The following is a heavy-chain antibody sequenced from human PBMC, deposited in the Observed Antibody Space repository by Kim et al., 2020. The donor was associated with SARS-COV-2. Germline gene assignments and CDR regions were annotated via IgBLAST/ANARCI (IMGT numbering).Heavy chain of an antibody. CDR2: ITCNGSSR. Sequence: GGSLRLSCAASGFTFSSADMRWVRQAPGKGLEWVAVITCNGSSRYYADSVKGRFTISRDNSKNTLYLQMNSLRVQDTAVYYCAGWPAVAVAGHDYWGEGT. D-gene: IGHD2-15*01. CDR3: AGWPAVAVAGHDY. J-gene: IGHJ4*03. CDR1: GFTFSSAD. V-gene: IGHV3-30*03.